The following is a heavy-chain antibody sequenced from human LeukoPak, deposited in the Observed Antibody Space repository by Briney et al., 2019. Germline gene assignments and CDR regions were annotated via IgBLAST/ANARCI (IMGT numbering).Heavy chain of an antibody. D-gene: IGHD6-19*01. CDR2: IISSGTTI. CDR1: GFTFSDYY. CDR3: ARHGSGWDFDY. V-gene: IGHV3-11*04. Sequence: GGSLRLSXAASGFTFSDYYMSWIRQAPGKGLEWVSYIISSGTTIYYADSVKGRFTISRDNAKNSLYLQMNSLRAEDTAVYYCARHGSGWDFDYWGQGTLVTVSS. J-gene: IGHJ4*02.